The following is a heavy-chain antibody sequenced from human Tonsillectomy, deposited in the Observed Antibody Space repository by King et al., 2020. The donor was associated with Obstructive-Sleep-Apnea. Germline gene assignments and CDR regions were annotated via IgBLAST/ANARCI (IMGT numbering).Heavy chain of an antibody. V-gene: IGHV3-23*04. Sequence: VQLVESGGGLVQPGGSLRLSCAASGFTFRSYAMSWVRQAPGKGLEWVSTISGSAGITQYADSVQGRFTISRDNSKNTLYLQTNSLRAEDTALYYCAKSGFEAPTYSSSSGYFDYWGQGSLVSVSS. CDR1: GFTFRSYA. J-gene: IGHJ4*02. D-gene: IGHD6-6*01. CDR2: ISGSAGIT. CDR3: AKSGFEAPTYSSSSGYFDY.